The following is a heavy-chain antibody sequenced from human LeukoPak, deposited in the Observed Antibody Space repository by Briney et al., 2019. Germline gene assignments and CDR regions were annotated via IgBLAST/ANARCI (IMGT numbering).Heavy chain of an antibody. CDR3: ARSRVETDIVVLPAARPRLYYYYYMDV. J-gene: IGHJ6*03. D-gene: IGHD2-2*02. Sequence: SETLSLTCTVSGGSISSYYWSWIRQPAGKGLEWIGRIYTSGSTNYNPSLKSRVTMSVDTSKNQFSLKLSSVTAADTAVYYCARSRVETDIVVLPAARPRLYYYYYMDVWGKGTTVTVSS. CDR2: IYTSGST. CDR1: GGSISSYY. V-gene: IGHV4-4*07.